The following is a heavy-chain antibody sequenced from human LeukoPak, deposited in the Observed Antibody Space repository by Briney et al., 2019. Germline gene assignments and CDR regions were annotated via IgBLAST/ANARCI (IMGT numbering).Heavy chain of an antibody. J-gene: IGHJ6*02. V-gene: IGHV1-18*01. Sequence: ASVKVSCKASGYTFTSYGISWVRQAPGQGLEWKGWISAYNGNTNYAQKLQDRVTMTTDTSTSTAYMELRSLRSDDTAVYYCARARVGATGPLGYYYYGMDVWGQGTTVTVAS. CDR2: ISAYNGNT. CDR3: ARARVGATGPLGYYYYGMDV. CDR1: GYTFTSYG. D-gene: IGHD1-26*01.